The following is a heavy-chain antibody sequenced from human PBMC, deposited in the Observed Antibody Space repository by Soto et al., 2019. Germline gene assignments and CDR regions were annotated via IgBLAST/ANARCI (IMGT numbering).Heavy chain of an antibody. J-gene: IGHJ6*02. CDR2: IWYDGVNR. Sequence: QVQLVESGGGVVQPGRSLRLSCEASGFTFSNFGMHWVRQAPGRGLEWVANIWYDGVNRYYADSVRGRFTVSRDNSKNTLYLEMNSLRGEDTAVYFCVREDCSSNLCQSSEDLYYGMDVWGQGTTVTVSS. D-gene: IGHD2-2*01. V-gene: IGHV3-33*01. CDR1: GFTFSNFG. CDR3: VREDCSSNLCQSSEDLYYGMDV.